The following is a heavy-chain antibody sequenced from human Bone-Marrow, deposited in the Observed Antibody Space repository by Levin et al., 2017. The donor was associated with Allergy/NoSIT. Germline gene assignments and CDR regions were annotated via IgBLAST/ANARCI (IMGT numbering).Heavy chain of an antibody. CDR1: GFTFSSYW. CDR2: IKQDGSEK. CDR3: ATFSTMVRGVITIPKERYYYYGMDV. J-gene: IGHJ6*02. V-gene: IGHV3-7*01. Sequence: PGGSLRLSCAASGFTFSSYWMSWVRQAPGKGLEWVANIKQDGSEKYYVDSVKGRFTISRDNAKNSLYLQMNSLRAEDTAVYYCATFSTMVRGVITIPKERYYYYGMDVWGQGTTVTVSS. D-gene: IGHD3-10*01.